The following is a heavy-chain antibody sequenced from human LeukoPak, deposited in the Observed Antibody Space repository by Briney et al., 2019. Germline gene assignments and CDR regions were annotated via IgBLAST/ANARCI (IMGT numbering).Heavy chain of an antibody. CDR2: ISSSSGYI. CDR3: ARAYHYDILTGYYTRSPVYYFDY. J-gene: IGHJ4*02. Sequence: PGGSLRLSCAASGFTFSSYSMNWVRQAPGKGLEWVSSISSSSGYIYYADSVKGRFTISRDNAKNSLYLQMNSLRAEDTAVYYCARAYHYDILTGYYTRSPVYYFDYWGQGTLVTVSS. D-gene: IGHD3-9*01. CDR1: GFTFSSYS. V-gene: IGHV3-21*01.